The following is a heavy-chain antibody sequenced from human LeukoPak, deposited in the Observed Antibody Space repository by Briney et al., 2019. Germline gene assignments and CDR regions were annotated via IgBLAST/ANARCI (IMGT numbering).Heavy chain of an antibody. Sequence: ASVKVSCKASGGTFSSYAISWVRQAPGQGLEWMGRIIPIFGTANYAQKFQGRVTITTDESTSTTHMELSSLRSEDTAVYYCAREHPNYGDYVLCYWGQGTLVTVSS. CDR3: AREHPNYGDYVLCY. D-gene: IGHD4-17*01. J-gene: IGHJ4*02. CDR1: GGTFSSYA. V-gene: IGHV1-69*05. CDR2: IIPIFGTA.